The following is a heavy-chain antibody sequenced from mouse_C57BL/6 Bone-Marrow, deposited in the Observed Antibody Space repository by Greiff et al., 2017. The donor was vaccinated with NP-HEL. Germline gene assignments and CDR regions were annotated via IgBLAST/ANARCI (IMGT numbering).Heavy chain of an antibody. Sequence: EVQGVESGGGLVKPGGSLKLSCAASGFTFSDYGMHWVRQAPEKGLEWVAYISSGSSTIYYADTVKGRFTISRDNAKNTLCLQMTSLRSEDTAMYYCARGLTTPGWYFDVWGTVTTATVSS. D-gene: IGHD1-1*01. J-gene: IGHJ1*03. V-gene: IGHV5-17*01. CDR1: GFTFSDYG. CDR2: ISSGSSTI. CDR3: ARGLTTPGWYFDV.